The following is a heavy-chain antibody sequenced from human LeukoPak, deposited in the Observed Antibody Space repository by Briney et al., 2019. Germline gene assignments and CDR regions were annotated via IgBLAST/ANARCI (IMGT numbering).Heavy chain of an antibody. CDR2: INEDGSGT. V-gene: IGHV3-74*01. CDR3: ATVFEH. J-gene: IGHJ4*02. CDR1: GFTFTTYA. Sequence: PGGSLRLSCSASGFTFTTYAMTWVRQAPGQGLVWVSRINEDGSGTSYADSVKGRFTISKDDAKNTVYLQMNSLRAEDTAVYYCATVFEHWGQGTLVTVSS.